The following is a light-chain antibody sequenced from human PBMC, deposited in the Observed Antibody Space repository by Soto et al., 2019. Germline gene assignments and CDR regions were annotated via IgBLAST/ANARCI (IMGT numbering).Light chain of an antibody. V-gene: IGLV1-44*01. Sequence: QSVVTQPPSVSGTPGQRVAISCSGSSSSIGSNAVNWYQQLPGTAPKLIIYDNDQRPSGVPDRFSGSKSGTSGSLAISGLRSEDEADYYCAAWDDSLNGWVFGGGTKLTVL. CDR3: AAWDDSLNGWV. J-gene: IGLJ3*02. CDR1: SSSIGSNA. CDR2: DND.